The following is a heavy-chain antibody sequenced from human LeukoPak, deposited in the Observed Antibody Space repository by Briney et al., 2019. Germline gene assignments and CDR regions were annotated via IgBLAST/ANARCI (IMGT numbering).Heavy chain of an antibody. CDR3: VRLQDY. V-gene: IGHV3-66*04. Sequence: GGSLRLSCAASEFSVGSNYMTWVRQAPGKGLEWVSLIYSGGSTYYADSVEGRFTISRDNSKNTLYLQMNSLRAEDTAVYYCVRLQDYWGQGTLVTVSS. J-gene: IGHJ4*02. CDR1: EFSVGSNY. CDR2: IYSGGST.